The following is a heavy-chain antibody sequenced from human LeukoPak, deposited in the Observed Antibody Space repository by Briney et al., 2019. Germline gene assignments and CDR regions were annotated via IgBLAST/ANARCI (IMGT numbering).Heavy chain of an antibody. J-gene: IGHJ3*02. CDR3: ARSAHSSSWYLDAFDI. CDR2: IYYSGST. CDR1: GGSISSISYY. D-gene: IGHD6-13*01. Sequence: SETLSPTCTGSGGSISSISYYWGWIRQPPGKGLGGSESIYYSGSTYYNPSPKSRVTISVDTSKNQFSLKLSSVTAADTAVYYCARSAHSSSWYLDAFDIWGQGTMVTVSS. V-gene: IGHV4-39*01.